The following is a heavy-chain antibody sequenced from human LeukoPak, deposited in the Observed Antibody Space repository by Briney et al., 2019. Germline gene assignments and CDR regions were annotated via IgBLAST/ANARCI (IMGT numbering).Heavy chain of an antibody. Sequence: PSETLSLTCTVAGGSIISYYWGWIRQPAGKGLGLIGRIYTSGSTNYNPSLKSRVTISVDTSKNQFSLKLSSVTAADTAVYSCARGPIVGATLGAFDIWGQGTMVTVSS. CDR2: IYTSGST. CDR3: ARGPIVGATLGAFDI. CDR1: GGSIISYY. V-gene: IGHV4-4*07. D-gene: IGHD1-26*01. J-gene: IGHJ3*02.